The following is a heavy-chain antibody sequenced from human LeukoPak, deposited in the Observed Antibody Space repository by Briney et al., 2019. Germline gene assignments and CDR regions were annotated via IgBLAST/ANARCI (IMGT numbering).Heavy chain of an antibody. CDR1: GYTFTGYY. J-gene: IGHJ4*02. V-gene: IGHV1-2*06. CDR3: ARVSKVAGSFDY. Sequence: ASVKVSCKASGYTFTGYYMHWVRQAPGQGLEWMGRINPNSGGTNYAQKFQGRVTTTRDTSISTAYMELSRLRSDDTAVYYCARVSKVAGSFDYWGQGTLVTVSS. D-gene: IGHD6-19*01. CDR2: INPNSGGT.